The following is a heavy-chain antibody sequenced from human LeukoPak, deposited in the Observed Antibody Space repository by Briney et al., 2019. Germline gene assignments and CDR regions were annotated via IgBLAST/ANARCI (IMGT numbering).Heavy chain of an antibody. CDR1: GYTFTNYG. J-gene: IGHJ4*02. CDR2: ISAYNGNT. Sequence: ASVKVSCKASGYTFTNYGISWVRQAPGQGLEWMGWISAYNGNTNYAQKFQGRVTMTTDTSTSTAYMDLRSLRSDDTAVYYCARSGVGYYYDSSGYYPLDYWGQGTLVTVPS. D-gene: IGHD3-22*01. CDR3: ARSGVGYYYDSSGYYPLDY. V-gene: IGHV1-18*01.